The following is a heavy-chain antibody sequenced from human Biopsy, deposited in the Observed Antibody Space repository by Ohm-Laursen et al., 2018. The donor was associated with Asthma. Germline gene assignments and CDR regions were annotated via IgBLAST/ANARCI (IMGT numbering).Heavy chain of an antibody. D-gene: IGHD3-3*02. J-gene: IGHJ1*01. Sequence: SLRLPCAASGFTFGDYWMSWVRQVPGKGLEWVANIKHDGSEKNHVDSLKGRFTFSRDNAKNSLYLQMNSLRAEDTAVYYCARTFHFWSPYHAEHYQLWGQGTLVTVSS. V-gene: IGHV3-7*01. CDR3: ARTFHFWSPYHAEHYQL. CDR1: GFTFGDYW. CDR2: IKHDGSEK.